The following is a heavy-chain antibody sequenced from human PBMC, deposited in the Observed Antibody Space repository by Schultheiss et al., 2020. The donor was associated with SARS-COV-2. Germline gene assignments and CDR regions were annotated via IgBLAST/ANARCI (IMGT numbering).Heavy chain of an antibody. CDR3: ARAGSGSYYDYYYYGMDV. V-gene: IGHV3-21*01. Sequence: GVSLRLSCAASGFTFSSYSMNWVRQAPGKGLEWVSSISSSSSYIYYADSVKGRFTISRDNSKNTLYLQMNSLRAEDTAVYYCARAGSGSYYDYYYYGMDVWGQGTTVTVSS. CDR1: GFTFSSYS. D-gene: IGHD1-26*01. CDR2: ISSSSSYI. J-gene: IGHJ6*02.